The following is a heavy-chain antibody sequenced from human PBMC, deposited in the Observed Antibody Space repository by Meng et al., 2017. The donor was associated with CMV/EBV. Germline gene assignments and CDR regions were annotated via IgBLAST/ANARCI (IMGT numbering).Heavy chain of an antibody. CDR1: GYSFTSYW. J-gene: IGHJ4*02. D-gene: IGHD1-26*01. CDR2: IYPGDSDT. Sequence: KVSCKGSGYSFTSYWIGWVRQRPGKGLEWMGIIYPGDSDTRYSPSFQGQGTISADKSLSTAYLQWSSLKASDTAMYYCARGASGSYYLDYWGQGTLVTVSS. V-gene: IGHV5-51*01. CDR3: ARGASGSYYLDY.